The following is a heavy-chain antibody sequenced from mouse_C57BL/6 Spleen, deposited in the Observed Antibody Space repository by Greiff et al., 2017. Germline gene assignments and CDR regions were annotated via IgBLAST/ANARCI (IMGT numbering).Heavy chain of an antibody. CDR3: ARHPYGSSYWFAY. CDR1: GYTFTSYW. Sequence: VQLQQSGAELVKPGASVKLSCKASGYTFTSYWMHWVKQRPGQGLEWIGMIHPNSGSTNYNEKFKSKATLTVDKSSSTAYMQLSSLTSEDSAVYYCARHPYGSSYWFAYWGQGTLVTVSA. V-gene: IGHV1-64*01. CDR2: IHPNSGST. D-gene: IGHD1-1*01. J-gene: IGHJ3*01.